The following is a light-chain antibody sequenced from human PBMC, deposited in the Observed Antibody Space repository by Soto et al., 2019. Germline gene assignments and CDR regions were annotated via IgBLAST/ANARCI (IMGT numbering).Light chain of an antibody. Sequence: IQLTQSPSSLSAPVGDRVTITCRASQDIAIYLAWYQQKPGEAPKLLIYAASTLYGGVPSRFSGGGSGTDFALTITSLQAEDFATYYCQQLRMYPSTFGGGTKVDIK. CDR1: QDIAIY. J-gene: IGKJ4*01. V-gene: IGKV1-9*01. CDR3: QQLRMYPST. CDR2: AAS.